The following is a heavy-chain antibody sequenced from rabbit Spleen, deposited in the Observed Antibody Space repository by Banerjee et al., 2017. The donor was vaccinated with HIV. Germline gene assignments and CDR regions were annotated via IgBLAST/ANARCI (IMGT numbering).Heavy chain of an antibody. J-gene: IGHJ6*01. CDR3: ARDTGPSFSTYGMDL. D-gene: IGHD3-1*01. CDR2: IYTGSSGFT. V-gene: IGHV1S40*01. CDR1: GVSFSSSSY. Sequence: QSLEESGGDLVKPGASLTLTCTASGVSFSSSSYMCWVRQAPGKGLEWIACIYTGSSGFTYFATGAKGRCPFSKSTSTTVTLQMTRLTAADTATYFYARDTGPSFSTYGMDLWGPGTLVTVS.